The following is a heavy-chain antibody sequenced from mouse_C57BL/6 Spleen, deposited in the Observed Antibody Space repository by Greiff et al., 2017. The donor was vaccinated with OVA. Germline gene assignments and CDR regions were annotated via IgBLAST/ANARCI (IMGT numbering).Heavy chain of an antibody. CDR1: GFTFSDYG. Sequence: EVQLVESGGGLVKPGGSLKLSCAASGFTFSDYGMHWVRQAPEKGLEWVAYISSGSSTIYYADTVKGRSTITRDNAKNTLFLQMTSLRSEDTAIYYCARGYDYYAMDYWGQGTSVTVSS. J-gene: IGHJ4*01. D-gene: IGHD2-2*01. V-gene: IGHV5-17*01. CDR2: ISSGSSTI. CDR3: ARGYDYYAMDY.